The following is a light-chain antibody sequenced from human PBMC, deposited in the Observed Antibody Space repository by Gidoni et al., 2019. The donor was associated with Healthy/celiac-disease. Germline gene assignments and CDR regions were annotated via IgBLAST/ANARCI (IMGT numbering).Light chain of an antibody. CDR1: QDISNY. CDR2: DAS. J-gene: IGKJ4*01. V-gene: IGKV1-33*01. Sequence: DIQLTPSPSSLSASVGDRVTITCQASQDISNYLNWYQQKPGKAPKLLIYDASNLETGVPSRFSGSGSGTDFTFTISSLKPEDIATYYCQQYDNLPLTFXGXTKVEIK. CDR3: QQYDNLPLT.